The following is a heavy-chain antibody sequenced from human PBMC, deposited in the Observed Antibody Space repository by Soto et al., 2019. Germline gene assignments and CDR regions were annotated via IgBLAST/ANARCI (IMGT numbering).Heavy chain of an antibody. CDR2: IIPILGIA. Sequence: QVQLVQSGAEVKKPGSSVKVSCKASGGTFSSYTISWVRQAPGQGLEWMGRIIPILGIANYAQKFQGRVTITADKSTSKAYMELSSLRAEDTAVYYFARVELRAGANSMWGQGTLVTVSS. D-gene: IGHD1-26*01. CDR3: ARVELRAGANSM. V-gene: IGHV1-69*02. CDR1: GGTFSSYT. J-gene: IGHJ4*02.